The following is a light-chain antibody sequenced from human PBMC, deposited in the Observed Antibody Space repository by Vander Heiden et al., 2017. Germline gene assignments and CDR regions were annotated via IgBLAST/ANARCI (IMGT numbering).Light chain of an antibody. V-gene: IGLV2-14*01. J-gene: IGLJ1*01. Sequence: QSALTQPSSASGSPGQSITISCAGTCSDVGGYNYVSWYQQHPGKAPKLMIYEVSNRPSGVSNRFSGSKSGNTASLTISGLQAEDEADYYCSSYTSSSTLYVFGTGTKVTVL. CDR3: SSYTSSSTLYV. CDR2: EVS. CDR1: CSDVGGYNY.